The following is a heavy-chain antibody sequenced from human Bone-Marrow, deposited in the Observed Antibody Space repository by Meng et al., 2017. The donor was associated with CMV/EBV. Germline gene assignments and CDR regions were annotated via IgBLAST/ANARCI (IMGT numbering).Heavy chain of an antibody. CDR3: AREAPSWSLNSDYGGDF. J-gene: IGHJ4*02. D-gene: IGHD3-10*01. CDR1: CCSISSGEYY. CDR2: IYYTGTT. V-gene: IGHV4-30-4*01. Sequence: QVELPESGPGLGEASQDRAPPCPFPCCSISSGEYYWTWIRQPPGKGLEWIGCIYYTGTTYYNPSLKSRLSISVDTSRNQFSLKLNSVTAADTAVYYCAREAPSWSLNSDYGGDFWGQGTLVTVSS.